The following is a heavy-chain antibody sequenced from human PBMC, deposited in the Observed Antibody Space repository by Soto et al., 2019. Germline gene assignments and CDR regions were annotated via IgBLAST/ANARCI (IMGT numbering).Heavy chain of an antibody. V-gene: IGHV4-31*03. CDR2: IYYSGTT. CDR1: GGSVSTDGYY. J-gene: IGHJ4*02. CDR3: ARSDGRY. Sequence: PSETLSLTCSVSGGSVSTDGYYWSWIRQHPETGLEWIGYIYYSGTTYYNPSLRGRVIISLDTSKNQFSLRLTSLTAADTAVYYCARSDGRYWGQGTLVTVSS.